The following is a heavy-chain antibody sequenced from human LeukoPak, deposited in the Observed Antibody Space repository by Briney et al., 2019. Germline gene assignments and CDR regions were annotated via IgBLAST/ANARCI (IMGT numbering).Heavy chain of an antibody. CDR3: ARDPFPHDYGAF. V-gene: IGHV3-48*03. J-gene: IGHJ4*02. CDR1: GFTFSSYE. D-gene: IGHD3-16*01. CDR2: INSVGNTI. Sequence: GGSLRLSCATSGFTFSSYEMNWIRQAPGKGLEWIPYINSVGNTIYYADSVRGRFTISRDNAKNSLYLQMNSLRAEDTAVYYCARDPFPHDYGAFWGQGTLVTVSS.